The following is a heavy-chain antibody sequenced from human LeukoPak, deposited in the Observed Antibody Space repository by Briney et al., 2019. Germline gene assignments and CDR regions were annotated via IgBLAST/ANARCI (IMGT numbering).Heavy chain of an antibody. D-gene: IGHD5-24*01. J-gene: IGHJ6*03. CDR2: IIPIFGTA. Sequence: SVKVSCKASGGTFSSYAISWVRQAPGQGLEWMGGIIPIFGTANYAQKFQGRVTITADESTSTAYMELSSLRSEDTAVYYCARQLGSPGYYYYYMDVWGKGTTVTISS. CDR1: GGTFSSYA. CDR3: ARQLGSPGYYYYYMDV. V-gene: IGHV1-69*13.